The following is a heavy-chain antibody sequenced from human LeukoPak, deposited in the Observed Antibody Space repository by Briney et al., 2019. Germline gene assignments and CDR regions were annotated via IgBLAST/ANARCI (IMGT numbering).Heavy chain of an antibody. J-gene: IGHJ6*02. D-gene: IGHD3-10*01. CDR1: GFTFSSYA. CDR2: ISYDGSNK. Sequence: PGGSLRLSCAASGFTFSSYAMHWVHQAPGKGLEWVAVISYDGSNKYYADSVKGRFTISRDNSKNTLYLQMNSLRAEDTAVYYCARVGRYYGSGSPFYYYGMDVWGQGTTVTVSS. V-gene: IGHV3-30*04. CDR3: ARVGRYYGSGSPFYYYGMDV.